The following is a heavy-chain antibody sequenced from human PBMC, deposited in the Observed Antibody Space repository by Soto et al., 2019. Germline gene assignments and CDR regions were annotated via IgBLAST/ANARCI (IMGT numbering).Heavy chain of an antibody. V-gene: IGHV4-61*08. CDR1: GGSISSGGYS. D-gene: IGHD2-8*01. CDR3: ARGGILYSPWFDP. Sequence: PSETLSLTCAVSGGSISSGGYSWSWIRQPPGKGLEWIGYIYYSGSTNYNPSLKSRVTISVDTPKNQFSLKLSSVTAADTAVYYCARGGILYSPWFDPWGQGTLVTVS. CDR2: IYYSGST. J-gene: IGHJ5*02.